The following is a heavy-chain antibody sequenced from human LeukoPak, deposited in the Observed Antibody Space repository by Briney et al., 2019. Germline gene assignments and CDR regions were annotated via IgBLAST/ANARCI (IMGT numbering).Heavy chain of an antibody. V-gene: IGHV3-73*01. CDR2: IRSKASSYAT. J-gene: IGHJ4*02. CDR1: GFTFSGSA. CDR3: TRHVPIGYSYGIN. D-gene: IGHD5-18*01. Sequence: GGSLRLSCAASGFTFSGSAMHWVRQASGKGLEWVGRIRSKASSYATAYAASVKGRFTISRDDSKNTAYLQMNSLKTEDTAVYYCTRHVPIGYSYGINWGQGTLVTVSS.